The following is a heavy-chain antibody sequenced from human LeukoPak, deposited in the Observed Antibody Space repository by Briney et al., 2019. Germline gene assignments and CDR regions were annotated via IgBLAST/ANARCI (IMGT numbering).Heavy chain of an antibody. J-gene: IGHJ4*02. CDR3: ARDRRSGSFYFDY. D-gene: IGHD1-26*01. CDR2: IYTSGST. Sequence: SETLSLTCTVSGGSISSGSYYWSWIRQPAGKGLEWIGRIYTSGSTNYNPSLKSRVTMSVDTSKNQFSLKLSSVTAADTAVYYCARDRRSGSFYFDYWGQGTLVTVSS. CDR1: GGSISSGSYY. V-gene: IGHV4-61*02.